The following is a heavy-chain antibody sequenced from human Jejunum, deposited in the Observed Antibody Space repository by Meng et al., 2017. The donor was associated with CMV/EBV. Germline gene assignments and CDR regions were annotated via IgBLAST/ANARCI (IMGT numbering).Heavy chain of an antibody. CDR1: EFSFSNFG. J-gene: IGHJ4*02. CDR2: IWSAGSHK. CDR3: AKDWSGGQSGFPDY. D-gene: IGHD2-15*01. V-gene: IGHV3-33*06. Sequence: SEFSFSNFGMHWVRQAPGKGLEWVAVIWSAGSHKLYGDSVKGRFIISRDNSKNTLYLQMNSLRADDTAFYYCAKDWSGGQSGFPDYWGQGTLVTVSS.